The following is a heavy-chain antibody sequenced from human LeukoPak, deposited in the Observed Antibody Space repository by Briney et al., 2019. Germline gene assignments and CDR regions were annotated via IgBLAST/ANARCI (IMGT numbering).Heavy chain of an antibody. D-gene: IGHD2-15*01. Sequence: ASVKVSCKASGYTLTSYGISGVRQAPGQGLEWMGWISAYNGNTNYAQKLQGRVTMTTDTSTSTAYMELRSLRSDDTAVYYCARTVGYCSGGSCYGWFDPWGQGTLVTVSS. V-gene: IGHV1-18*01. CDR2: ISAYNGNT. J-gene: IGHJ5*02. CDR3: ARTVGYCSGGSCYGWFDP. CDR1: GYTLTSYG.